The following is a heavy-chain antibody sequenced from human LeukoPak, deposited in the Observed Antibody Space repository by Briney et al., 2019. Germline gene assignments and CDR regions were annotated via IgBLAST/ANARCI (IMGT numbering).Heavy chain of an antibody. CDR2: IYYSGST. CDR1: GGSISSSAHY. J-gene: IGHJ4*02. D-gene: IGHD6-13*01. V-gene: IGHV4-39*02. CDR3: AREGSNSWYNFDY. Sequence: TSETLSLTCTVSGGSISSSAHYWGWIRQPPGRGLEWIGSIYYSGSTHYNPSLKSRVTISVDTSKNQFSMKLSSVTAADTAVYYCAREGSNSWYNFDYWGQGTLVTVSS.